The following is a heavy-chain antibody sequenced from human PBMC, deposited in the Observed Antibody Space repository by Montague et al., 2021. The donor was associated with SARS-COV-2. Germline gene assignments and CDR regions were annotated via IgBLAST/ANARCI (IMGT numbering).Heavy chain of an antibody. CDR2: IYYSGST. D-gene: IGHD2-15*01. V-gene: IGHV4-31*03. J-gene: IGHJ5*01. CDR1: GGSISSGGYY. Sequence: TLSLTCTVSGGSISSGGYYWSWIRQHPGKDLEWIGYIYYSGSTYYNPSLKSRVTISVDTSKNQFSLKLSSVTAADTAVYYCAGLTAGYCSGGSCYWGNGFDSWGQGTLVTVSS. CDR3: AGLTAGYCSGGSCYWGNGFDS.